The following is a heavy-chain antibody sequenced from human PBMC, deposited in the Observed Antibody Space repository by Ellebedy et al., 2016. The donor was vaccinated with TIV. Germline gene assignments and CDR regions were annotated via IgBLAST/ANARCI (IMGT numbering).Heavy chain of an antibody. Sequence: MPSETLSLTCAVYGGSFTSYYWSWIRQSPGKGLEWFGEIDHRGTTTYNPSLESRVIISVDTSKNQFSLKVRSVTAADTGIYYCARSGKYARSSLFDYWGQGNLVTVSS. CDR1: GGSFTSYY. J-gene: IGHJ4*02. CDR2: IDHRGTT. D-gene: IGHD1-26*01. CDR3: ARSGKYARSSLFDY. V-gene: IGHV4-34*01.